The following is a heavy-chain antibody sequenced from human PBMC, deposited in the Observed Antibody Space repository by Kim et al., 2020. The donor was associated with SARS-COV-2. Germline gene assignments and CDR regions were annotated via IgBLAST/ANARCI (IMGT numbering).Heavy chain of an antibody. CDR2: ISSSSSTI. V-gene: IGHV3-48*01. CDR3: ARNLPKQLPDYGDHYGMDV. Sequence: GGSLRLSCAASGFTFSSYSMNWVRQAPGKGLEWVSYISSSSSTIYYADSVKGRFTISRDNAKNSLYLQMNSLRAEDTAVYYCARNLPKQLPDYGDHYGMDVWGKGTTVTVSS. CDR1: GFTFSSYS. J-gene: IGHJ6*04. D-gene: IGHD4-17*01.